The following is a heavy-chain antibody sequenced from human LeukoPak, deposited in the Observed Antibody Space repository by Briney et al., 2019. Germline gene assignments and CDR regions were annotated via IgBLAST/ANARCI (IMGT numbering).Heavy chain of an antibody. CDR3: ARESTAMTPIYYFDY. Sequence: GASVKVSCKASGYTFTGYYMHWVRQAPGQGLEWMGIINPSGGSTSYAQKFQGRVTMTRDTSTSTVYMELSSLRSEDTAVYYCARESTAMTPIYYFDYWGQGTLVTVSS. V-gene: IGHV1-46*01. D-gene: IGHD5-18*01. CDR2: INPSGGST. CDR1: GYTFTGYY. J-gene: IGHJ4*02.